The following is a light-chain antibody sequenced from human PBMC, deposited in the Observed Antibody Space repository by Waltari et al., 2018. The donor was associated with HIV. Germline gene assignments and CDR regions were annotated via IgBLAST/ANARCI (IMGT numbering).Light chain of an antibody. J-gene: IGLJ1*01. CDR1: SSNIGVGSD. CDR2: GNT. V-gene: IGLV1-40*01. CDR3: QSYDSGLSAYV. Sequence: QSVLTPPPSLSGAPGQTVTLSYTRSSSNIGVGSDLHWFQQLPGTAPQLLIYGNTNRPSGVPDRFSGSKSGTSASLAITGLQAEDEADYYCQSYDSGLSAYVFGTGTKVTVL.